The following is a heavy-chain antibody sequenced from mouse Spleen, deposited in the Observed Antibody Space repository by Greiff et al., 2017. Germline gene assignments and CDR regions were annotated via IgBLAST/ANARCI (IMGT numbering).Heavy chain of an antibody. J-gene: IGHJ2*01. CDR1: GYTFTSYV. D-gene: IGHD1-1*02. Sequence: EVKLMESGPELVKPGASVKMSCKASGYTFTSYVMHWVKQKPGQGLEWIGYINPYNDGTKYNEKFKGKATLTSDKSSSTAYMELSSLTSEDSAVYYCARGEGGYYFDYWGQGTTLTVSS. V-gene: IGHV1-14*01. CDR2: INPYNDGT. CDR3: ARGEGGYYFDY.